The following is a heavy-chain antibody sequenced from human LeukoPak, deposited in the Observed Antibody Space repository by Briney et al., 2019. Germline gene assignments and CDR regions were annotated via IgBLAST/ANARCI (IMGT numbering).Heavy chain of an antibody. J-gene: IGHJ4*02. CDR2: ISGSGGST. CDR3: AKGHFSSSPFTPPYYYDSSGYYLD. V-gene: IGHV3-23*01. Sequence: AGGSLRLSCAASGFTFSSYAMSWVRQAPGKGLEWVSAISGSGGSTYYADSVKGRFTISRDNSKNTLYLQMNSLRAEDTAVYYCAKGHFSSSPFTPPYYYDSSGYYLDWGQGTLVTVSS. CDR1: GFTFSSYA. D-gene: IGHD3-22*01.